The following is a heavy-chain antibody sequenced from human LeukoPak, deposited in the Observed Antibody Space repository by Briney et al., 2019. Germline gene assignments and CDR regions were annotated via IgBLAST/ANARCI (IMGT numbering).Heavy chain of an antibody. Sequence: GGSLRLSCAASGFTFSSYSMNWVRQAPGKGLEWVSSISSSSSYMYYADSVKGRFTISRDNAKNSLYLQMNSLRAEDTAVYYCVSGTVTIFGVVIIQRFDYWGQGTLVTVSS. D-gene: IGHD3-3*01. V-gene: IGHV3-21*01. J-gene: IGHJ4*02. CDR3: VSGTVTIFGVVIIQRFDY. CDR2: ISSSSSYM. CDR1: GFTFSSYS.